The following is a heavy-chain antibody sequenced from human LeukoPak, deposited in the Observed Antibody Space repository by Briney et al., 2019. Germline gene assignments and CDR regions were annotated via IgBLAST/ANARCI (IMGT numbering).Heavy chain of an antibody. CDR2: ISTSSSYI. J-gene: IGHJ4*02. CDR3: ARDDGSYSRSPGFDY. Sequence: GGSLRLSCAASGFTFSSYSMNWVRQAPGKGLEWVSSISTSSSYIYYADSLKGRFTISRDNAKNSLYLQMNSLRAEDTAVYYCARDDGSYSRSPGFDYWGQGTLVTVSS. V-gene: IGHV3-21*01. D-gene: IGHD1-26*01. CDR1: GFTFSSYS.